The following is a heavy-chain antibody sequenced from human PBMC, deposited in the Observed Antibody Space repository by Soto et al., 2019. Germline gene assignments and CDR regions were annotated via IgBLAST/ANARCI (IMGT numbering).Heavy chain of an antibody. Sequence: ASVKVSCKASGGTFSSYAISWVRQAPGQGLEWMGGIIPIFGTANYAQKFQGRVTITADKSTSTAYMELSSLRSEDTAVYYCASRNTYYYDSSGYYQGDGMDVWGQGTTVAVYS. CDR1: GGTFSSYA. CDR2: IIPIFGTA. V-gene: IGHV1-69*06. J-gene: IGHJ6*02. D-gene: IGHD3-22*01. CDR3: ASRNTYYYDSSGYYQGDGMDV.